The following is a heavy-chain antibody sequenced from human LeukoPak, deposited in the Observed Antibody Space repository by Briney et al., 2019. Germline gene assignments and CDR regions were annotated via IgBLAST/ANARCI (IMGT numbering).Heavy chain of an antibody. CDR1: GFTSSSYW. J-gene: IGHJ4*02. Sequence: GGSLRLSCAVSGFTSSSYWLSWVRQAPGKGLEWVANIKQDGSEKYYVDSVKGRFTVSRDNAKNSLYLQMNSLRAEDTAVYYCARAPYCIGGSCRFDYWGQGTLVTVSS. V-gene: IGHV3-7*03. CDR3: ARAPYCIGGSCRFDY. D-gene: IGHD2-15*01. CDR2: IKQDGSEK.